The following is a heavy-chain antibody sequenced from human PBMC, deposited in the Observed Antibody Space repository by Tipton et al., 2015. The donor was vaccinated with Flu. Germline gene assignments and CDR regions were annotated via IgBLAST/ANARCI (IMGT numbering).Heavy chain of an antibody. CDR3: ARARRDGYNLFAFDI. CDR1: GFTFSSYS. CDR2: ISSSSSYI. V-gene: IGHV3-21*01. D-gene: IGHD5-24*01. J-gene: IGHJ3*02. Sequence: SLRLSCAASGFTFSSYSMSWVRQAPGKGLEWVSSISSSSSYIYYADSVKGRFTISRDNAKNSLYLQMNSLRAEDTAVYYCARARRDGYNLFAFDIWGQGTMVTVSS.